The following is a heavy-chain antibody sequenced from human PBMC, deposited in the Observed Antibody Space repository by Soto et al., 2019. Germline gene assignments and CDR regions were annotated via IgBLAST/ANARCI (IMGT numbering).Heavy chain of an antibody. CDR2: ISAYNGNT. J-gene: IGHJ3*02. CDR3: ARDIPRGRGVIIGAFDI. V-gene: IGHV1-18*03. D-gene: IGHD3-10*01. CDR1: GYTFTSYG. Sequence: QVQLVQSGAEVKKPGASVKVSCKASGYTFTSYGISWVRQAPGQGLDWMGWISAYNGNTNYAQKLQGRVTMTTDTSTSTAYMELRSLRSDDMAVYYCARDIPRGRGVIIGAFDIWGQGTMVTVSS.